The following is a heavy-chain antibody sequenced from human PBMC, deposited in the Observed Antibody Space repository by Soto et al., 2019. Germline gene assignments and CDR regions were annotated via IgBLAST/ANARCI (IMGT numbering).Heavy chain of an antibody. D-gene: IGHD2-15*01. Sequence: QVQLVQSGAEVKKPGSSVKVSCKASGGTSRSLSITWVRQATGQGLEWMGGINPLFGIPNYPQKFQGRLTITADKSTGTAYLELSSLRSEDTAVYYCARDTHSAGGWFDTWGRGTLVTVSS. V-gene: IGHV1-69*17. CDR3: ARDTHSAGGWFDT. CDR1: GGTSRSLS. CDR2: INPLFGIP. J-gene: IGHJ5*02.